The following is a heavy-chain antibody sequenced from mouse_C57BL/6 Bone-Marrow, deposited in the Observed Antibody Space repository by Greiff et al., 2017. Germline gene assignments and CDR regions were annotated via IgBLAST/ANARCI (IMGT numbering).Heavy chain of an antibody. V-gene: IGHV10-1*01. D-gene: IGHD2-1*01. CDR2: IRSKSNNYAT. CDR3: VKGGNPYYYAMDY. CDR1: GFSFNTYA. Sequence: EVKLQESGGGLVQPKGSLKLSCAASGFSFNTYAMNWVRQAPGKGLEWVARIRSKSNNYATYYADSVKDRFTISRDDSESMLYLQMNNLKTEDTAMYYCVKGGNPYYYAMDYWGQGTSVTVSS. J-gene: IGHJ4*01.